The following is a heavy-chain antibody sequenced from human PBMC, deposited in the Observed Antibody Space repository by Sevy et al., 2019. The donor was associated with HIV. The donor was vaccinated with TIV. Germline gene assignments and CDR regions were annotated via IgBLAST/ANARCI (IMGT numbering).Heavy chain of an antibody. Sequence: ASVKVSCKASGYTFTDYDITWVRQVTGQGLELVGWMNPNSGHTAYTENFQGRVSTTRDTSLSTAYMELSSLRSEDTAVYYCAKLASCGGDCYYFDFWGQGTLVTVSS. CDR3: AKLASCGGDCYYFDF. CDR1: GYTFTDYD. D-gene: IGHD2-21*02. CDR2: MNPNSGHT. J-gene: IGHJ4*02. V-gene: IGHV1-8*01.